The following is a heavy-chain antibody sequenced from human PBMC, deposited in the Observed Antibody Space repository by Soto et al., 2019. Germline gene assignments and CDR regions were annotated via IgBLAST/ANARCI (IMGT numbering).Heavy chain of an antibody. CDR3: ARADIVVVVPSTPIEY. D-gene: IGHD2-15*01. CDR1: GFTFSRYW. CDR2: IKEDGSEK. J-gene: IGHJ4*02. Sequence: EVQLVESGGGLVQPGGSLRLSCAASGFTFSRYWMSWVRQAPGKGLEWVANIKEDGSEKYYVDSVKGRFIISRDNAKNSLYLQMNSLRAEDTAVYYCARADIVVVVPSTPIEYWGQGTQVTVSS. V-gene: IGHV3-7*01.